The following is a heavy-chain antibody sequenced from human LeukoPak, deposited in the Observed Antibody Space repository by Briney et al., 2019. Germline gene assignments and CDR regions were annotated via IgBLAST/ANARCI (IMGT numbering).Heavy chain of an antibody. CDR2: ISGSGGST. Sequence: GGSLRLSCAASGFTFSSYAMSWVRQAPGKGLEWVSAISGSGGSTYYADSVKGRFTISRHNSKNTLYLQMNSLRAEDTAVYYCARTTYYYDSSGYIDYWGQGTLVTVSS. CDR1: GFTFSSYA. J-gene: IGHJ4*02. D-gene: IGHD3-22*01. V-gene: IGHV3-23*01. CDR3: ARTTYYYDSSGYIDY.